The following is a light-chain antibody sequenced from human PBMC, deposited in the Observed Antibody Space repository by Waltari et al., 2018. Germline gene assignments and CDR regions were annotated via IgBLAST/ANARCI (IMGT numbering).Light chain of an antibody. CDR1: QGIRDS. J-gene: IGKJ2*01. Sequence: DIQMTQSPSSLSASVGDRVTITCRASQGIRDSLAWYRQKPGEAPKLLLFAASRLESVVPSRFSGSESGTDFTLTVSSLQPEDFATYYCQQYYSVPYTFGQGTKVDIK. V-gene: IGKV1-NL1*01. CDR3: QQYYSVPYT. CDR2: AAS.